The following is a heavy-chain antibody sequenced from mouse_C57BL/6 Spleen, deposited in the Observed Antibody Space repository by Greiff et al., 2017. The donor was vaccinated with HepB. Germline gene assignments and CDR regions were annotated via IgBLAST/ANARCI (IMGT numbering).Heavy chain of an antibody. CDR2: INPSTGGT. Sequence: VQLKESGPELVKPGASVKISCKASGYSFTGYYMNWVKQSPEKSLEWIGEINPSTGGTTYNQKFKAKATLTVDKSSSTAYMQLKSLTSEDSAVYYCARRDSSGYVSFAYWGQGTLVTVSA. J-gene: IGHJ3*01. CDR3: ARRDSSGYVSFAY. D-gene: IGHD3-2*02. CDR1: GYSFTGYY. V-gene: IGHV1-42*01.